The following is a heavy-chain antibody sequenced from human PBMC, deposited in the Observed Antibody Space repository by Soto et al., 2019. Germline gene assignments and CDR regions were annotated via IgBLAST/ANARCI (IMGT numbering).Heavy chain of an antibody. CDR2: IYYSGST. J-gene: IGHJ6*03. Sequence: SHTLTLTSTVSGGSISSSSYSWGWIRQPPGKGLEWIGSIYYSGSTYYNPSLKSRVTISVDTSKNQFSLKLSSVTAADTAVYYCARAYGDYPSYYYYYYMDVWGKGTTVTVSS. CDR3: ARAYGDYPSYYYYYYMDV. D-gene: IGHD4-17*01. CDR1: GGSISSSSYS. V-gene: IGHV4-39*01.